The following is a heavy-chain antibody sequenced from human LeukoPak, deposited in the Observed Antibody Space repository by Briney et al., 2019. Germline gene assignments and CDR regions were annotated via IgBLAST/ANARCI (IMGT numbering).Heavy chain of an antibody. Sequence: PSETLSLTCTVSGGSISSYYWSWIRPPPGKGLEWIGYIYYSGSTNYNPSLKSRVTISVDTSKNQFSLKLSSVTAADTAVYYCARSSSSGDFDYWGQGTLVTVSS. V-gene: IGHV4-59*01. D-gene: IGHD6-13*01. CDR1: GGSISSYY. CDR2: IYYSGST. J-gene: IGHJ4*02. CDR3: ARSSSSGDFDY.